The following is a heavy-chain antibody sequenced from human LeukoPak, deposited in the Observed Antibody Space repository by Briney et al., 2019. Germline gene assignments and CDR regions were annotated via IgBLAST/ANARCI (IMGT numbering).Heavy chain of an antibody. J-gene: IGHJ3*02. V-gene: IGHV3-53*01. D-gene: IGHD4-17*01. Sequence: GGSLRLSCAASGFTVSSNYMSWVRQAPGKGLEWVSVIYSGGSTYYADSVKGRFTISRDNSKNTLYLQMNSLRAEDTAVYYCVRHDYGDYLDAFDIWGQGTMVTVSS. CDR2: IYSGGST. CDR3: VRHDYGDYLDAFDI. CDR1: GFTVSSNY.